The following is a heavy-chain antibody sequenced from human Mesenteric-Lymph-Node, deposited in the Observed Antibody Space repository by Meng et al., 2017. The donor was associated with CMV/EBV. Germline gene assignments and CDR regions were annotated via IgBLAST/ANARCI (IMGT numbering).Heavy chain of an antibody. CDR1: TFNFNNYV. V-gene: IGHV3-23*01. CDR3: ARVRGSGYNYYFDY. D-gene: IGHD5-12*01. CDR2: ITASGGYT. Sequence: ASTFNFNNYVMTWVRQAPGKGLEWVSFITASGGYTDAADSVRGRFTTSRDNSKNTLYLEMNSLRADDTAIYYCARVRGSGYNYYFDYWGQGTLVTVSS. J-gene: IGHJ4*02.